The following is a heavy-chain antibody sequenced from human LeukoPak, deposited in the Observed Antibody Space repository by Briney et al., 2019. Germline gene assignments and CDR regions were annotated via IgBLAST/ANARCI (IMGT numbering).Heavy chain of an antibody. CDR2: IYPGDSDT. Sequence: GESLTISCEGSGYWFTSYWIGWVRQMPGKGLEWMGVIYPGDSDTIYSPSFQGQVTISVDKSMRTAYLQWSSLKASDTAIYYCARHLRVGRIAPFDFWGQGTLVTVSS. CDR3: ARHLRVGRIAPFDF. CDR1: GYWFTSYW. V-gene: IGHV5-51*01. J-gene: IGHJ4*02. D-gene: IGHD1-26*01.